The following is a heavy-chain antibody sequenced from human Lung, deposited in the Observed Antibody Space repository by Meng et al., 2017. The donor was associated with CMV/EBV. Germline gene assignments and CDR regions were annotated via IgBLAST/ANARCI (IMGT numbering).Heavy chain of an antibody. V-gene: IGHV3-21*01. D-gene: IGHD5-18*01. CDR1: GFTFSSYS. CDR3: ARDLGNSYSYDYYCCYGMDV. J-gene: IGHJ6*02. CDR2: ISSSSSYI. Sequence: SCAASGFTFSSYSMNWVRQVPGKGLEWVSSISSSSSYIYYADSVKGRFTISRDNAKNSLYLQMNSLRAEDTAVYYCARDLGNSYSYDYYCCYGMDVWGQGXTVTVSS.